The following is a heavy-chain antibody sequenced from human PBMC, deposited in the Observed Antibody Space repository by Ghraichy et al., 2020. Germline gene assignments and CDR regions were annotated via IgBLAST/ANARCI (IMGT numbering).Heavy chain of an antibody. CDR3: ARGSRVVRFYYYDGMDV. D-gene: IGHD4-23*01. V-gene: IGHV3-48*02. Sequence: GGSLRLSCVGSGFPFSAYGMNWVRQSPGKRLEWVSYITSSGSFKSYADSVKGRFTISRDNAQNSLSLQMNSLTDEDAAVYYCARGSRVVRFYYYDGMDVWGQGTTVTVSS. CDR2: ITSSGSFK. CDR1: GFPFSAYG. J-gene: IGHJ6*02.